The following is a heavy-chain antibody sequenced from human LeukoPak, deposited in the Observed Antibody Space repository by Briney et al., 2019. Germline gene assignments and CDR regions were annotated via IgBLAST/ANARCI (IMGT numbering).Heavy chain of an antibody. D-gene: IGHD6-13*01. V-gene: IGHV3-21*01. CDR2: ISSTSSFI. Sequence: GGSLRLSCAGSGFAFNTYNMNWVRQAPGKGLEWVSSISSTSSFIYYADSLKGRFTISRDNAKNSLFLQLNDLRADDTAVYYCAKDKSAAAADYCFDYWGQGTLVTVSS. CDR1: GFAFNTYN. CDR3: AKDKSAAAADYCFDY. J-gene: IGHJ4*02.